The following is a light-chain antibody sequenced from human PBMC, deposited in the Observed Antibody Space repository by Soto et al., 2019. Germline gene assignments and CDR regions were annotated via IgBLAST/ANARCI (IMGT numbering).Light chain of an antibody. CDR3: QQYDEWPPSYT. CDR2: GAS. CDR1: QSVSSN. Sequence: EIVMTQSPATLSVSPGERATLSCRASQSVSSNLAWFQQKPCQAPRLLIYGASTRATGIPARITGSGSGTEFTLTISSLQSEDFAVYYCQQYDEWPPSYTFGQGTKLEI. V-gene: IGKV3-15*01. J-gene: IGKJ2*01.